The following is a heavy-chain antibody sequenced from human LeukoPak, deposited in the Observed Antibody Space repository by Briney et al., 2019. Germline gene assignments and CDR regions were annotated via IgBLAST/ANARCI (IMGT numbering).Heavy chain of an antibody. CDR1: GYTFTSYA. CDR2: INAGNGNT. V-gene: IGHV1-3*01. CDR3: ARDQAVAGTPLNY. D-gene: IGHD6-19*01. Sequence: ASVKVSCKASGYTFTSYAMHWVRQAPGQRLEWMGRINAGNGNTKYSQKFQGRVTITRDTSASTAYMELSSLRSEDTAVYYCARDQAVAGTPLNYWGQGTLVTVSS. J-gene: IGHJ4*02.